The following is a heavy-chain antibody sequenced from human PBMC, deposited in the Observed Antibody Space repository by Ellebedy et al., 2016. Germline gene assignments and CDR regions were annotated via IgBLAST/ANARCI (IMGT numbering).Heavy chain of an antibody. CDR3: ARERVELWQYCFDS. CDR2: FDPEDGET. Sequence: ASVKVSCKVSGYTLTELSMHWVRQAPGKGLEWMGGFDPEDGETIYAQKLQGRVTMTRDTSTSAVYMELSSLRSEDTAVYYCARERVELWQYCFDSWGQGTLVTVSS. D-gene: IGHD5-18*01. V-gene: IGHV1-24*01. CDR1: GYTLTELS. J-gene: IGHJ4*02.